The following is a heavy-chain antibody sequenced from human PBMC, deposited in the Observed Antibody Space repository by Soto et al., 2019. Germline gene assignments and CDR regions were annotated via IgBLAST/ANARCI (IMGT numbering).Heavy chain of an antibody. CDR2: IYYSGST. V-gene: IGHV4-39*01. J-gene: IGHJ6*02. CDR3: ARLRIGSSSDYYYYYGMDV. Sequence: SETLSLTCTVSGGSISSSSYYWGWIRQPPGRGLEWIGSIYYSGSTYYNPSLKSRVTISVDTSKNQFSLKLSSVTAADTAVYYCARLRIGSSSDYYYYYGMDVWGQGTTVTVSS. D-gene: IGHD6-6*01. CDR1: GGSISSSSYY.